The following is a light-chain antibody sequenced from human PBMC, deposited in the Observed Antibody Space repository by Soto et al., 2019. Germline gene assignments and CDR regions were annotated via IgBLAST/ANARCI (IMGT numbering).Light chain of an antibody. CDR3: QQYNNWPRT. CDR1: QSVSSN. J-gene: IGKJ1*01. V-gene: IGKV3-15*01. Sequence: EIVMTQSPATLSVSPGERATLSCRASQSVSSNLAWYQQKPGQAPRLLLYGASTRATGIPARFSGSESGTEFTLTIRTLQSEDFAVYYCQQYNNWPRTFGQGTKL. CDR2: GAS.